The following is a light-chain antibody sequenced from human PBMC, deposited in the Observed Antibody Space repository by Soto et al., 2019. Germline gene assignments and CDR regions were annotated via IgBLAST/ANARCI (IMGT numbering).Light chain of an antibody. Sequence: EIVFAQSPVTLSLSPVERATLSCRASQSVSSSYLAWYQQKPGQAPRLLIYGASSRATGIPDRFSGSGSGTDFTLTISRLEPEDFAVYYCQQYGSSPQTFGQGTKVDIK. J-gene: IGKJ1*01. V-gene: IGKV3-20*01. CDR1: QSVSSSY. CDR3: QQYGSSPQT. CDR2: GAS.